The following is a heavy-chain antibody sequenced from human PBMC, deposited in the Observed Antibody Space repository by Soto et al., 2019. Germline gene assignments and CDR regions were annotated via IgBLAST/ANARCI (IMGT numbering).Heavy chain of an antibody. J-gene: IGHJ4*02. D-gene: IGHD3-16*02. V-gene: IGHV4-30-2*01. CDR3: ARVPIV. Sequence: QLQLQESGSGLVKPSQTLPLTCPVPGAPLTSGGNSWSWIRQPPGKGLEWIGYIYHSGSTYYNPSLKSRVTISVDRSKNQFSLKLSSVTAADTAVYYCARVPIVWGQGTLVTVSS. CDR1: GAPLTSGGNS. CDR2: IYHSGST.